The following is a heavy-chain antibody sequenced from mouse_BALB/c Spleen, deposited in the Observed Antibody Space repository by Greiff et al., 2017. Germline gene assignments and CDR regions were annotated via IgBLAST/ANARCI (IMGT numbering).Heavy chain of an antibody. Sequence: VQLQQSGAELVRPGVSVKISCTGSGYTFTDYAMHWVQQSHAKSLEWIGVISTYYGDASYNQKFTGKDTMTVDKSSSTAYMEQARLTSEDSAIYYCAGRKDYAMDDWGQGTSVTVSS. CDR1: GYTFTDYA. V-gene: IGHV1S137*01. CDR3: AGRKDYAMDD. J-gene: IGHJ4*01. CDR2: ISTYYGDA.